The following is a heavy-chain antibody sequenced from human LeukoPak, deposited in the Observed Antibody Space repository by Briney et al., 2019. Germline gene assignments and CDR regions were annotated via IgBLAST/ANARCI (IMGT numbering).Heavy chain of an antibody. CDR2: ISSSGSTI. Sequence: GGSLRLSCAASGFTFSSYEMNWVRQAPGKGLEWVSYISSSGSTIYYADSVKGRFTISRDNAKNSLHLQMNSLRAEDTAVYYCARGAHLAFDYWGQGTLVTVSS. J-gene: IGHJ4*02. CDR3: ARGAHLAFDY. V-gene: IGHV3-48*03. CDR1: GFTFSSYE.